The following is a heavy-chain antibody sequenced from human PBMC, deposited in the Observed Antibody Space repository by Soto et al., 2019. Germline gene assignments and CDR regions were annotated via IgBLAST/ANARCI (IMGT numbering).Heavy chain of an antibody. CDR3: ARGWGYDSNDYYYAY. D-gene: IGHD3-22*01. CDR1: GGTFSRHA. CDR2: IIPIFGTA. Sequence: QVQLVQSGAEVRKPGSSVKVSCKASGGTFSRHAISWVRQAPGQGLEWMGGIIPIFGTANHAQKVQGRVTIIADEYTSTVYMELSSLRSEGTAMYYCARGWGYDSNDYYYAYLGQGTLVIVSS. V-gene: IGHV1-69*01. J-gene: IGHJ4*02.